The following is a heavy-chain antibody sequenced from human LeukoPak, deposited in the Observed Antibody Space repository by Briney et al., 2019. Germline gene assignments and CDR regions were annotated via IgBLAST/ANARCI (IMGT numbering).Heavy chain of an antibody. D-gene: IGHD3-10*01. CDR3: ARDRELLWFGELLFYPYYYYGMDV. J-gene: IGHJ6*02. CDR1: GYTFTSYG. Sequence: GASVKVSCKASGYTFTSYGISWVRQAPGQGLEWMGWISAYNGNTNYAQKLQGRVTMTTDTSTSTAYMELRSLRSDDTAVYYCARDRELLWFGELLFYPYYYYGMDVWRQGTTVTVSS. V-gene: IGHV1-18*01. CDR2: ISAYNGNT.